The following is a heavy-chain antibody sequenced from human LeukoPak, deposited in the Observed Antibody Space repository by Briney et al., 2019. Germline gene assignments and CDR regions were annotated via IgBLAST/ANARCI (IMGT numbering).Heavy chain of an antibody. D-gene: IGHD3-22*01. CDR2: IRGDGSVK. J-gene: IGHJ3*02. CDR1: GFTFSKYW. V-gene: IGHV3-7*01. Sequence: GGSLRLSCAASGFTFSKYWMTWVRQAPGKGLEWVANIRGDGSVKYLLDSVKGRFTISRDSVKNSLSLEMNNLRAEDTAVYYCSRDANYYDSSRHYFDAFDIWGQGTMVTVSS. CDR3: SRDANYYDSSRHYFDAFDI.